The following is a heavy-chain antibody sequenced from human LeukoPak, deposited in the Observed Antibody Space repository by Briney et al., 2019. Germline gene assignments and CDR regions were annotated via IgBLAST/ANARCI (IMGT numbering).Heavy chain of an antibody. V-gene: IGHV5-51*01. CDR3: ARRAYSSGWSERPGPNFDY. Sequence: GESLKISCKGSGYTFTNYWIGWVRQMPGKGLEWMGIIYPGDSDTRYSPSFQGQVTISADKSISTAYLQWSSLKASDTAMYYCARRAYSSGWSERPGPNFDYWGQGTLVTVSS. J-gene: IGHJ4*02. CDR2: IYPGDSDT. CDR1: GYTFTNYW. D-gene: IGHD6-19*01.